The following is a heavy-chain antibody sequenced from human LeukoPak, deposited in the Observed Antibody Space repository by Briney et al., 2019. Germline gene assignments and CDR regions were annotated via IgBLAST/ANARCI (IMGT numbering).Heavy chain of an antibody. CDR2: INHSGST. Sequence: PSETLSLTCAVYGGSFSGYYWSWIRQPPGKGLEWIGEINHSGSTNYNPSLKSRVTISVDTSKNQFSLKLSSVAAADTAVYYCARSTWTTYYFDYWGQGTLVTVSS. CDR3: ARSTWTTYYFDY. CDR1: GGSFSGYY. V-gene: IGHV4-34*01. D-gene: IGHD1-1*01. J-gene: IGHJ4*02.